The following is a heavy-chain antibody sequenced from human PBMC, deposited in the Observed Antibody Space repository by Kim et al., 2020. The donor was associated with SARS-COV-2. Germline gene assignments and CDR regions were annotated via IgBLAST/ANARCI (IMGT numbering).Heavy chain of an antibody. J-gene: IGHJ4*02. CDR1: GGTFSSYA. CDR3: ARDVGDLTGDREGGVDY. V-gene: IGHV1-69*13. CDR2: IIPIFGTA. Sequence: SVKVSCKASGGTFSSYAISWVRQAPGQGLEWMGGIIPIFGTANYAQKFQGRVTITADESTSTAYMELSSLRAEDTAVYYCARDVGDLTGDREGGVDYWGQGTLVTVPS. D-gene: IGHD7-27*01.